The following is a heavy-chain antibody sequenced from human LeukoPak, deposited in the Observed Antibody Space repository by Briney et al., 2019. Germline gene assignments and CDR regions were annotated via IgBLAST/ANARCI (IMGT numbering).Heavy chain of an antibody. Sequence: SQTLALTCTVSGGSISSGGYYWSWIRQPPGKGLEWIGYNYHSGSTYYNPSLKSRVTISVDRSKNQFSLKLSSVTAADTAVYYCARDGYSSTPGPGEYYYCYYGMDVWGQGTTVTVSS. CDR2: NYHSGST. CDR3: ARDGYSSTPGPGEYYYCYYGMDV. D-gene: IGHD5-18*01. J-gene: IGHJ6*02. V-gene: IGHV4-30-2*01. CDR1: GGSISSGGYY.